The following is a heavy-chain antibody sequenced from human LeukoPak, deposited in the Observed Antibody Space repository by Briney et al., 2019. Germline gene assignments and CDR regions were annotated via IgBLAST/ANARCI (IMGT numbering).Heavy chain of an antibody. CDR2: IYYSGST. V-gene: IGHV4-39*01. CDR1: GGSISSRSYY. CDR3: ARQESYYYYYMDV. Sequence: SSETLSLTCTVSGGSISSRSYYWGWIRQPPGKGLEWIGSIYYSGSTYYNPSLKSRVTISVDTSKNQFSLKLSSVTAADTAVYYCARQESYYYYYMDVWGKGTTVTVSS. J-gene: IGHJ6*03.